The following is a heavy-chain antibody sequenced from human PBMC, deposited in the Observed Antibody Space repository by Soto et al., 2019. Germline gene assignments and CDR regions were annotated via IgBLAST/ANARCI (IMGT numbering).Heavy chain of an antibody. V-gene: IGHV4-4*02. CDR2: IYHSGST. CDR3: ARDRDIVAHYYYYGMDV. Sequence: QVQLQESGPGLVKPSGTLSLTCAVSGGSISSSNWWSWVRQPPGKGLEWIGEIYHSGSTNYNPSLKSRVTRSVDKSKNQFSLKLSSVTAADTAVYYCARDRDIVAHYYYYGMDVWGQGTTVTVSS. J-gene: IGHJ6*02. D-gene: IGHD5-12*01. CDR1: GGSISSSNW.